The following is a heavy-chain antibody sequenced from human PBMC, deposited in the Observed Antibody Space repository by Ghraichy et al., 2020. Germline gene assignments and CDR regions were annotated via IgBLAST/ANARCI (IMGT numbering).Heavy chain of an antibody. Sequence: SETLSLTCTVSGYSLSRDYWSWIRQPPGKGLECIGYTYYTGSTHYNPSLMRRLTITVDRSKNQISLRLRSVTAADTGVYYCARGVSVKYYGMDVWGQGTTVAVSS. CDR3: ARGVSVKYYGMDV. CDR2: TYYTGST. V-gene: IGHV4-59*01. D-gene: IGHD3-16*01. J-gene: IGHJ6*02. CDR1: GYSLSRDY.